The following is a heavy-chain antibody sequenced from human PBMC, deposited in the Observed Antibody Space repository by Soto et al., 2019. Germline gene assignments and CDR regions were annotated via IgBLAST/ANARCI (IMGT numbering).Heavy chain of an antibody. V-gene: IGHV3-23*01. D-gene: IGHD6-13*01. Sequence: SLRLSCAASGFTFSSYAMSWVRQAPGKGLEWVSAISGSGGSTYYADSVKGRFTISRDNSKNTLYLQMNSLRAEDTAVYYCAKDSSSSWWANWFDPWGQGTLVTVSS. J-gene: IGHJ5*02. CDR2: ISGSGGST. CDR3: AKDSSSSWWANWFDP. CDR1: GFTFSSYA.